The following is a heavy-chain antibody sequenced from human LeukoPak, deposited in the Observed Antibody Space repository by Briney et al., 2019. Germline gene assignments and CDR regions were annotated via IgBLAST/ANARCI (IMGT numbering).Heavy chain of an antibody. D-gene: IGHD3-3*01. V-gene: IGHV3-48*03. J-gene: IGHJ3*02. Sequence: PGGSLRLSCAASGFTFSNYEINWVRQAPGKGLEWVSYIGSRGSTIYYADSVKGRFTISRDNAKNSLFLQMNILRADDTAVYYCAGGVVVTQDAFDIWGQGTMVTVSS. CDR1: GFTFSNYE. CDR3: AGGVVVTQDAFDI. CDR2: IGSRGSTI.